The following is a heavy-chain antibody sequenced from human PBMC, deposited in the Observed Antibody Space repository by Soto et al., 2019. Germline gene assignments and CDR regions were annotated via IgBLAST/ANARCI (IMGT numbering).Heavy chain of an antibody. J-gene: IGHJ3*02. CDR2: ISAYNGNT. Sequence: QVQLVQSGAEVKKPGASVKVSCKASGYTFTSYGISWVRQAPGQGLEWMGWISAYNGNTNYAQKLQGRVTMTTDTAPRTAYMELRSLRPEDTAVYYCASGGGYSSSWELAGDFDIWGQGTMVTVSS. CDR3: ASGGGYSSSWELAGDFDI. CDR1: GYTFTSYG. D-gene: IGHD6-13*01. V-gene: IGHV1-18*01.